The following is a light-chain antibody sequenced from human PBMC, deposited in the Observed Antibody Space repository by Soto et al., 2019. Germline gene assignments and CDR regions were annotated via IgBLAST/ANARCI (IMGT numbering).Light chain of an antibody. Sequence: QSALTQPPSASGSPGQSVTISCTGTSSDVGAYNYVSWYQQHPGKAPKLMISEVNRRPSGVPDRFSGSKSGNTASLTVSGLQAEDEAYYYCSSYAGSNNVVFGGGTKLTVL. V-gene: IGLV2-8*01. CDR1: SSDVGAYNY. CDR3: SSYAGSNNVV. J-gene: IGLJ2*01. CDR2: EVN.